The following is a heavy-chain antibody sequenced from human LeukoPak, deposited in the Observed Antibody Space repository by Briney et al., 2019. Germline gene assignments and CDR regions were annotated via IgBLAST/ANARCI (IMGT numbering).Heavy chain of an antibody. Sequence: GGSLRLSCAASGFTFSSYSMNWVRQAPGKGLEWVSYISSSSSTIYYADSVKGRFTISRDNAKNSLYLQMNSLRAEDTAVYYCARVSPYYDSSGYYLDYWGRGTLVTVSS. J-gene: IGHJ4*02. CDR2: ISSSSSTI. CDR1: GFTFSSYS. CDR3: ARVSPYYDSSGYYLDY. V-gene: IGHV3-48*01. D-gene: IGHD3-22*01.